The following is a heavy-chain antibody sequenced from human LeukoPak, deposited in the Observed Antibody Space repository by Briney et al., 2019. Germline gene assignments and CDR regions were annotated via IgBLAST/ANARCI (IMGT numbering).Heavy chain of an antibody. V-gene: IGHV4-59*08. D-gene: IGHD3-22*01. Sequence: SETLSLTCTVSGGSITNYYWSWIRQPPGKGLEWIGYIYSSGTTKYNPSLKSRLTISVDTSNNQFSLKLSSVTAADTAVYCCARHGVYYDSSGYYSYYFDYWGQGAPVTVSS. CDR1: GGSITNYY. CDR3: ARHGVYYDSSGYYSYYFDY. CDR2: IYSSGTT. J-gene: IGHJ4*02.